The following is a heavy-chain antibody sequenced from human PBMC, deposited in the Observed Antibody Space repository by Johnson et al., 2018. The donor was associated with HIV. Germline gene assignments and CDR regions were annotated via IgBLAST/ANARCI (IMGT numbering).Heavy chain of an antibody. CDR2: RRYDGSNK. Sequence: QVQLVESGGGLVQPGGSLRLSCAASGFTFSSYGMHWVRQAPGKGLEWVAFRRYDGSNKYYADSVKGRFTISRDNSKNTLYLQMNSLRAEDTAVYYCAKSPSQLGSAFVIWGQGTMVTVSS. V-gene: IGHV3-30*02. J-gene: IGHJ3*02. CDR1: GFTFSSYG. D-gene: IGHD2-2*01. CDR3: AKSPSQLGSAFVI.